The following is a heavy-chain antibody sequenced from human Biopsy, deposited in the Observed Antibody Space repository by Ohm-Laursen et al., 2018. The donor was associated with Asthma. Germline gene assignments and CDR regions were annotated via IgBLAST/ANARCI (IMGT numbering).Heavy chain of an antibody. Sequence: SLRLSCAASGFTVSSNGMSWVRQAPGKGLEWVSLITGSGGSTYYADSVKGRFTISRDNSKNTLYLQMNSLRAEDTAVYYCAKDWSWNYVYAFDIWGQGTMVTVSS. CDR1: GFTVSSNG. V-gene: IGHV3-23*01. CDR2: ITGSGGST. CDR3: AKDWSWNYVYAFDI. D-gene: IGHD1-7*01. J-gene: IGHJ3*02.